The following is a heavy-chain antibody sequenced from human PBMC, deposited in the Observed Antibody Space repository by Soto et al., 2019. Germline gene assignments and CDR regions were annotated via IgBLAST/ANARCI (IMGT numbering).Heavy chain of an antibody. CDR2: ISSSSSTI. CDR3: AREAGSSSWYANYYMDV. J-gene: IGHJ6*03. D-gene: IGHD6-13*01. CDR1: GFTFSSYS. V-gene: IGHV3-48*01. Sequence: GGSLRLSCAASGFTFSSYSMNWVRQAPGKGLEWVSYISSSSSTIYYADSVKGRFTISRDNVKNSLYLQMNSLRAEDTAVYYCAREAGSSSWYANYYMDVWGKGTTVTVSS.